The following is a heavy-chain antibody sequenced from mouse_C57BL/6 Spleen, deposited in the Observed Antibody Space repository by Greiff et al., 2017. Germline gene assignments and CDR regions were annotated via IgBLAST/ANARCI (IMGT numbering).Heavy chain of an antibody. CDR1: GYTFTSYT. J-gene: IGHJ4*01. Sequence: VQLQQSGAELARPGASVKMSCKASGYTFTSYTMHWVKQRPGQGLEWIGYINPSSGYTKYNQKFKDKATLTADKSSSTAYMQLSSLTSEDSAVYYCAREWYYYAMDYWGQGTSVTVSS. CDR3: AREWYYYAMDY. V-gene: IGHV1-4*01. CDR2: INPSSGYT. D-gene: IGHD1-3*01.